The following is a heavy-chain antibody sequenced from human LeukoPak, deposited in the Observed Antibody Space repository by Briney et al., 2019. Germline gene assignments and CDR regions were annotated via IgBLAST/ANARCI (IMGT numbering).Heavy chain of an antibody. D-gene: IGHD3-22*01. CDR3: ARHNYYDSSGYYPLGY. CDR1: GGSISGYY. Sequence: SETLSLTCTVSGGSISGYYWSWIRQPPGKGLESIGYIYYSGSTSYNPSLKSRVTISVDTSKSQLSLNLSSVTAADTAVYYCARHNYYDSSGYYPLGYWGQGTLVTVSS. V-gene: IGHV4-59*08. J-gene: IGHJ4*02. CDR2: IYYSGST.